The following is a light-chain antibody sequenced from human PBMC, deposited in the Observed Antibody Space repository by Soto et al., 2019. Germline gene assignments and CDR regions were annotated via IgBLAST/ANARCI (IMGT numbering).Light chain of an antibody. V-gene: IGKV1-5*01. CDR3: QQYNRFLT. Sequence: DIQMTQSPSTLSASVGDRFAITCRASQSISSWLAWYQQKPGKAPKLLIYDASSLESGVPSRFSGSGSGTEFTLTISSLQPDDFATYYCQQYNRFLTFGGGTKVDIK. CDR2: DAS. J-gene: IGKJ4*01. CDR1: QSISSW.